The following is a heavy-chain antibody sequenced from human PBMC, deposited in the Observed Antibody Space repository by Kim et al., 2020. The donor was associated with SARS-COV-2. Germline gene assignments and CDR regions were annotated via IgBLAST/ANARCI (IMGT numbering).Heavy chain of an antibody. J-gene: IGHJ3*02. CDR1: GFTFSSYA. CDR2: ISRSGGST. Sequence: GGSLRLSCAASGFTFSSYAMSWVRQAPGKGLEWVSAISRSGGSTYYADSVKGRFTISRDNSKNTLNLQMHSLRAEDTAVYYCAKGVVGATSNDAFDIWGQGTMVTVSS. V-gene: IGHV3-23*01. D-gene: IGHD1-26*01. CDR3: AKGVVGATSNDAFDI.